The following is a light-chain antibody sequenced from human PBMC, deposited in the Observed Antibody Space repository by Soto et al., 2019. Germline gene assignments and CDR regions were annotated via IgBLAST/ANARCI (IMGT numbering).Light chain of an antibody. Sequence: QSALTQPPSASGTPGQRVTISCSGSSSNIGSYYVYWYQHLPGTAPKLLIYRDNERPSGVPDRFSGSKSGTPASLAISGLRSEDEADYYCASWNNSLSGPHVFRTGTKVPVL. J-gene: IGLJ1*01. V-gene: IGLV1-47*01. CDR2: RDN. CDR1: SSNIGSYY. CDR3: ASWNNSLSGPHV.